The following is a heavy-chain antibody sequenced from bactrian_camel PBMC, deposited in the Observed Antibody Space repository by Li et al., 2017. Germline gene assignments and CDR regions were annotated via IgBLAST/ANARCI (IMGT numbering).Heavy chain of an antibody. Sequence: HVQLVESGGGTAQAGGSLRLSCAISGSTFGSCFGWFRQAPGKEREGVAVIDTDGTTKYANSVKGRFTISQDEAKNMLYLQLDSLSTEDTATYYCAKGRPRLGLVAADLDRGQGTQVTVS. D-gene: IGHD7*01. V-gene: IGHV3S55*01. J-gene: IGHJ4*01. CDR2: IDTDGTT. CDR3: AKGRPRLGLVAADLD. CDR1: GSTFGSC.